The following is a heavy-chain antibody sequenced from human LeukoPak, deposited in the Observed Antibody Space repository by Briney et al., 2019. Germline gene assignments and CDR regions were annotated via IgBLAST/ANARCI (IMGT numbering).Heavy chain of an antibody. CDR1: GFTFRSYA. D-gene: IGHD2-15*01. Sequence: GGSLRLSCAASGFTFRSYAMSWVRQGPGKGPEWVSGISDDSFSTYYTDSLKGRFTISRDNSKSTVYLQMNNLGDDDTAVYYCAKNGGSQCYSHLDSWGQGTLVTVSS. CDR2: ISDDSFST. J-gene: IGHJ4*02. CDR3: AKNGGSQCYSHLDS. V-gene: IGHV3-23*01.